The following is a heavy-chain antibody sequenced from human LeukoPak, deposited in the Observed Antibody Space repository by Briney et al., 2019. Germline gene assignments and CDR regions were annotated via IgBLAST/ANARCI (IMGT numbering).Heavy chain of an antibody. V-gene: IGHV4-30-2*01. CDR1: GGSISRGDYS. CDR3: ARGSHPSEHISDAFDI. Sequence: PSQTLSLTCAVSGGSISRGDYSWSWIRQPPGKGLEWIGYIYYSGSRSYNPSLKSRVTMSIDSSRNQFSLKVTSVTAADTAVYYCARGSHPSEHISDAFDIWGQGTMVTVSS. D-gene: IGHD1/OR15-1a*01. CDR2: IYYSGSR. J-gene: IGHJ3*02.